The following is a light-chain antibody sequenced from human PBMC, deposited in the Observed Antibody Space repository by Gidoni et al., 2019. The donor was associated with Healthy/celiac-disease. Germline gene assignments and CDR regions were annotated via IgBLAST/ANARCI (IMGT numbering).Light chain of an antibody. J-gene: IGLJ3*02. Sequence: QSVLTQPPSVSVAPGQRVTISCTGSSSNIGAGYDVHWYQQLPGTAHNLLIYGNSNRPSGVPDRFSGSKSGTSASLAITGLQAEDEADYYCQSYDSSLSGSVFGGGTKLTVL. CDR2: GNS. V-gene: IGLV1-40*01. CDR1: SSNIGAGYD. CDR3: QSYDSSLSGSV.